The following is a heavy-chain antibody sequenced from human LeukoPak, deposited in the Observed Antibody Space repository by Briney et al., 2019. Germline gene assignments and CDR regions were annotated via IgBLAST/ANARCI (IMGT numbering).Heavy chain of an antibody. V-gene: IGHV4-34*01. CDR3: TRLDTMRSGTYNYYYYMDV. Sequence: SETLSLTCAVYGESFSGYYWSWIRQPPGKGLEWIGEINHSGSTNYNPSLKSRVTISVDTSKNQFSLKLSSVTAADTAVYYCTRLDTMRSGTYNYYYYMDVWGKGTTVTISS. D-gene: IGHD3-10*01. J-gene: IGHJ6*03. CDR1: GESFSGYY. CDR2: INHSGST.